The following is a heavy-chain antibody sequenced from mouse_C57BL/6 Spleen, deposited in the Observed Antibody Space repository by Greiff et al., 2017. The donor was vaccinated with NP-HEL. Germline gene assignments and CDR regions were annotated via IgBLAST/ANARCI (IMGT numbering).Heavy chain of an antibody. D-gene: IGHD1-1*01. J-gene: IGHJ1*03. CDR3: AREGAAYYYGSSPYFDV. V-gene: IGHV1-81*01. Sequence: VQRVESGAELARPGASVKLSCKASGYTFTSYGISWVKRRTGQGLEWIGEIYPRSGNTYYNEKFKGKATLTADKSSSTAYMELRSLTSEDSAVYFCAREGAAYYYGSSPYFDVWGTGTTVTVSS. CDR1: GYTFTSYG. CDR2: IYPRSGNT.